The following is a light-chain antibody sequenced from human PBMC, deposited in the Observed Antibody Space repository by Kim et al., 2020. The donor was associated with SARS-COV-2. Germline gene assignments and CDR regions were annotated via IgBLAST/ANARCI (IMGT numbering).Light chain of an antibody. CDR1: QSISSK. J-gene: IGKJ2*01. CDR3: HQYNNWPRT. CDR2: GAS. Sequence: EIVMTQSPATLFVSPGERATLSCRASQSISSKLAWYQQKPGQAPRLLIYGASTRATGIPARFSGSGSETEFILTISSLQSEDFAVYYCHQYNNWPRTFGQGTKLEI. V-gene: IGKV3-15*01.